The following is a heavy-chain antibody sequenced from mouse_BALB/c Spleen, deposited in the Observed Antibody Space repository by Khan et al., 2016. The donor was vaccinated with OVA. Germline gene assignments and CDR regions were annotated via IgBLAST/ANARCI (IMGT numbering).Heavy chain of an antibody. V-gene: IGHV5-9-3*01. CDR3: TRTPGYYGIGYFDY. J-gene: IGHJ2*01. Sequence: EVELVESGGGFVKPGGSLKLSCEASGFTFSNYGLSWVRQTPEKRLGWVATISSGGTYTYYPDSVKGRFTISRDNAKNTLYLQMSSLRSEDTDMYYCTRTPGYYGIGYFDYLGQRTTLTVSS. CDR2: ISSGGTYT. D-gene: IGHD1-1*01. CDR1: GFTFSNYG.